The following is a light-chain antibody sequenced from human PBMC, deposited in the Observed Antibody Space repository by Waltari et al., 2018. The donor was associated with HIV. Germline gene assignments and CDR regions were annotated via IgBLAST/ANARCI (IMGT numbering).Light chain of an antibody. J-gene: IGKJ4*01. CDR1: QSITRY. V-gene: IGKV3-11*01. CDR3: QQRSNWPLT. Sequence: EIVLTQSPATLSLSPGKRATLPCMASQSITRYLAWYQQKPGRAPRLLIYDASNRATGIPARFSGRGSGTDFTLTISCLEAEDFAVYYCQQRSNWPLTFGRGTKVEIK. CDR2: DAS.